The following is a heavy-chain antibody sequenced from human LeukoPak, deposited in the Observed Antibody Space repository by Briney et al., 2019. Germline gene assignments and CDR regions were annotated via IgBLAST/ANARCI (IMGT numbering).Heavy chain of an antibody. Sequence: SETLSLTCTVSGGSVSSGRYYWSWIRQPPGKVLELIGYIYYSGSTSYNPSYSSGSTNYNPSLKSRVTISIDTSKNQFSLRLNSVTAADTAVYYCARASGVSSYLLPIWGQGTLVTVSS. CDR3: ARASGVSSYLLPI. J-gene: IGHJ4*02. CDR1: GGSVSSGRYY. V-gene: IGHV4-61*01. D-gene: IGHD2-8*01. CDR2: IYYSGSTSYNPSYSSGST.